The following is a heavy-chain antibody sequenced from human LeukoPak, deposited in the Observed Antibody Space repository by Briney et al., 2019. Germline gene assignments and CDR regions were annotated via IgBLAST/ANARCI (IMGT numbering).Heavy chain of an antibody. D-gene: IGHD1-26*01. J-gene: IGHJ4*02. CDR1: GYSFTSYW. CDR2: LYPFDSDT. V-gene: IGHV5-51*01. Sequence: GESLKISCKGSGYSFTSYWIGWVRQMPGKGLEWMGILYPFDSDTRYSPSFEGQVTISADKSVTTAYLQWSSLKASDTAMYYCARFSTSGANDYWGQGTLVTVSS. CDR3: ARFSTSGANDY.